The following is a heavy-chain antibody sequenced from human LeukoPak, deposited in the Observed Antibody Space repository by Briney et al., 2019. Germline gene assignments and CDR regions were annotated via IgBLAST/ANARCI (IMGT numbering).Heavy chain of an antibody. Sequence: SGKVSCKASAGTFSSYTISWVRQAPGHGLEWMGTIIPILGIANYAQKFHGRVTITADKSTSTAYMQLSSLRAEDTAVYFCARGSINYNSGGYYDIPPLDYWGQGTLVTVSS. CDR1: AGTFSSYT. V-gene: IGHV1-69*02. CDR3: ARGSINYNSGGYYDIPPLDY. J-gene: IGHJ4*02. CDR2: IIPILGIA. D-gene: IGHD3-22*01.